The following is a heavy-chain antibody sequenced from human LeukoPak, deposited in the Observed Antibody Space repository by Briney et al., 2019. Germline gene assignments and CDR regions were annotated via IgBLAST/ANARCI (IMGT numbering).Heavy chain of an antibody. CDR2: MNQDGSEK. D-gene: IGHD3-10*02. Sequence: GGSLRLSCAASGFTFSSYWMSWVRQAPGKGLEWVANMNQDGSEKYYVDSVKGRFTISRDNAKNSLYLQMNSLRAEDTAVYYCAELGITMIGGVWGKGTTVTISS. CDR1: GFTFSSYW. CDR3: AELGITMIGGV. V-gene: IGHV3-7*01. J-gene: IGHJ6*04.